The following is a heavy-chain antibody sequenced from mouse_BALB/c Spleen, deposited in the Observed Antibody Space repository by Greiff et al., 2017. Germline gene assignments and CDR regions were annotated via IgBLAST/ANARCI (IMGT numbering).Heavy chain of an antibody. Sequence: EVKVVESGGGLVKPGGSLKLSCAASGFAFSSYAMSWVRQTPEKRLEWVAYISSGSSTIYYADTVKGRFTISRDNPKNTLFLQMTSLRSEDTAMYYCAREITTVVNPYYFDYWGRGTTLTVSS. D-gene: IGHD1-1*01. V-gene: IGHV5-17*02. CDR1: GFAFSSYA. J-gene: IGHJ2*01. CDR2: ISSGSSTI. CDR3: AREITTVVNPYYFDY.